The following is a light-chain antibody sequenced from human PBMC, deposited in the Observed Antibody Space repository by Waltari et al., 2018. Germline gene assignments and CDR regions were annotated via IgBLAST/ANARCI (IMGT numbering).Light chain of an antibody. J-gene: IGKJ2*01. CDR3: MQALQTPPT. CDR2: LGS. CDR1: HSLLHSNGYNY. Sequence: DILMTLSPLSLSVTPGEPASISCSSSHSLLHSNGYNYLDWYLQKPGQSPQLLIYLGSNRAAGVPDRFSGSGSGTDFTLKISRVEAEDVGVYYCMQALQTPPTFGQGTKLEI. V-gene: IGKV2-28*01.